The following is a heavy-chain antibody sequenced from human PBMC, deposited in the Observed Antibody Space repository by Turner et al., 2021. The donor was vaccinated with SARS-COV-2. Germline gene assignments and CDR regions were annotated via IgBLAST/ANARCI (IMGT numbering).Heavy chain of an antibody. D-gene: IGHD3-9*01. CDR3: ARLRYFDWSYYFDY. J-gene: IGHJ4*02. CDR2: IYYSGST. CDR1: GGSISSSSYY. V-gene: IGHV4-31*03. Sequence: QLQLQESGPGLVKPSETLSLTCTVSGGSISSSSYYWSWIRQHPGKGLEWIGYIYYSGSTYYNPSLKSRVTISVDTSKNQFSLKLSSVIAADTAVYYCARLRYFDWSYYFDYWGQGTLVTVSS.